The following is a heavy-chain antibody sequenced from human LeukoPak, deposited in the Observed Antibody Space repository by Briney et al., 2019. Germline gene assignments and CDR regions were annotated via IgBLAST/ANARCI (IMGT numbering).Heavy chain of an antibody. J-gene: IGHJ4*02. V-gene: IGHV3-23*01. Sequence: GGSLRLSCAASGFTFSSYAMSWVRQAPGKGLEWVSAISGSGGSTYYADSVKGRFTISRDNSKNTLCLQMNSLRAEDTAVYYCAKDYGDYEDYFDYWGQGTLVTVSS. CDR3: AKDYGDYEDYFDY. D-gene: IGHD4-17*01. CDR1: GFTFSSYA. CDR2: ISGSGGST.